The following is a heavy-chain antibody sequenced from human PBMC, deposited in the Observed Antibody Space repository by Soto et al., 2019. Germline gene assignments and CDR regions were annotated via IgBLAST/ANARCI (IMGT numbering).Heavy chain of an antibody. Sequence: LSLTCAVSGGSISSGGYSWSWIRQPPGKGLEWIGYIYHSGSTYYNPSLKSRVTISVDRSKNQFSLKLSSVTAADTAVYYCARAGGLGAVAADYWGQGTLVTVSS. V-gene: IGHV4-30-2*01. J-gene: IGHJ4*02. D-gene: IGHD6-19*01. CDR2: IYHSGST. CDR1: GGSISSGGYS. CDR3: ARAGGLGAVAADY.